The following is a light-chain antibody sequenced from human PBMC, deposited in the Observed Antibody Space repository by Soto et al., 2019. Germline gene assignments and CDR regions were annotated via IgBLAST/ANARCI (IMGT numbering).Light chain of an antibody. CDR3: QQHYSAPFT. CDR2: WAS. CDR1: QSILYSSNNKNY. J-gene: IGKJ4*01. Sequence: DIVMTQSPDSLAVSLGERATINCKSSQSILYSSNNKNYLAWYQQKPGHPPKLLIYWASTRESGVPDRFSGSGSGTDFTLAISSLQAEDVAVYYCQQHYSAPFTFGGGTKMEIK. V-gene: IGKV4-1*01.